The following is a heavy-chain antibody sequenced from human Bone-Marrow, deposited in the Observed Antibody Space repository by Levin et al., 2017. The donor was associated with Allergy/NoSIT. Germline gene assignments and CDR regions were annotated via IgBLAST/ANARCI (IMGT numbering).Heavy chain of an antibody. D-gene: IGHD4-11*01. J-gene: IGHJ6*01. CDR1: GYTFIGSY. Sequence: ASVKVSCKASGYTFIGSYIHWVRQAPGQGLEWMGKINPKNGVTNYAQKFRGRLTMTRDTSINSAYMELRTLKSDDTAVYYCARGLTTRKAGISNAMDVWGQGTTLTVSS. V-gene: IGHV1-2*02. CDR3: ARGLTTRKAGISNAMDV. CDR2: INPKNGVT.